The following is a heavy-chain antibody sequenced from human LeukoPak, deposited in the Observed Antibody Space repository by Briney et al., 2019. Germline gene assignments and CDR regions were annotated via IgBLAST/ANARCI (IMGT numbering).Heavy chain of an antibody. CDR1: GFNFDDYN. CDR2: ITWNGDST. D-gene: IGHD5-12*01. Sequence: GGSLRLSCAASGFNFDDYNMHWVRQAPGKGLEWVSLITWNGDSTYYADSVGGRFTISRDNSKNSLYLQMNSLRTEDTALYFCAKDKWLRGYYYYYMDVWGKGTTVTVSS. V-gene: IGHV3-43*01. J-gene: IGHJ6*03. CDR3: AKDKWLRGYYYYYMDV.